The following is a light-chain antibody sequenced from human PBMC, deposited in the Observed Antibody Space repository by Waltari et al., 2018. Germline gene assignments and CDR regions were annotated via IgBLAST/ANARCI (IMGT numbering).Light chain of an antibody. CDR2: GAS. CDR3: QQSHSMPWT. V-gene: IGKV1-39*01. CDR1: QSISSF. J-gene: IGKJ1*01. Sequence: DIQMTQSPSSLSASVGDRVTITCRASQSISSFLNWYQQKTEKAPKLLIYGASRLQSGVPSRVSAKGSGTEFTLTISSLQPEDIATYSCQQSHSMPWTFGQGTKVEIK.